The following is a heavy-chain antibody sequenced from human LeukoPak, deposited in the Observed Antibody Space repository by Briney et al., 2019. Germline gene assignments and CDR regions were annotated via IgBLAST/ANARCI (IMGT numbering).Heavy chain of an antibody. Sequence: PGGSLRLSCVASGFTFSTYTMNWVRQAPGKGLEWVSSISSSSTYIYYADSVKGRFTISRDNAKNSLFLQMDSLRAEDTAVYYCARDPPFDPPGDWYFDLWGRGTLVTVSS. CDR2: ISSSSTYI. D-gene: IGHD3-9*01. J-gene: IGHJ2*01. CDR1: GFTFSTYT. V-gene: IGHV3-21*01. CDR3: ARDPPFDPPGDWYFDL.